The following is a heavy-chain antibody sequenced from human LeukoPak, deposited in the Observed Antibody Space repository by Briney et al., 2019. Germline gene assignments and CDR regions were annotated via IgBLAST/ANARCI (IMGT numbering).Heavy chain of an antibody. J-gene: IGHJ6*03. CDR1: GGSISSYY. CDR3: ARDSIVVVPAATDYYYYMDV. V-gene: IGHV4-4*07. D-gene: IGHD2-2*01. CDR2: IYTSGST. Sequence: SETLSLTCTVSGGSISSYYWSWIRQPAGKGLEWIGRIYTSGSTNYSPSLKSRVTMSVDTSKNQFSLKLSSVTAADTAVYYCARDSIVVVPAATDYYYYMDVWGKGTTVTVSS.